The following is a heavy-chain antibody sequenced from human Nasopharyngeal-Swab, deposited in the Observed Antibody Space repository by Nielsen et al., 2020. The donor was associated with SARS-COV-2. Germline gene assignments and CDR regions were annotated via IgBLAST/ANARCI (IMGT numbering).Heavy chain of an antibody. CDR3: AKGEGYCSSTSCYSIDY. V-gene: IGHV3-23*01. J-gene: IGHJ4*02. D-gene: IGHD2-2*01. CDR1: GFTFSTA. CDR2: IGGSGVKI. Sequence: GGSLRLSCAASGFTFSTAMSWVRQAPGKGLECVSGIGGSGVKIYYAESVKGRFTISRDNSKNTLYLQMNSLRAEDTAVYYCAKGEGYCSSTSCYSIDYWGQGTLVTVSS.